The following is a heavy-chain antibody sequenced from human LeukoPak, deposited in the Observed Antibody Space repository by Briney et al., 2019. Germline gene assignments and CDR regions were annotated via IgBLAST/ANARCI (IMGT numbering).Heavy chain of an antibody. Sequence: SETLSLTCTVSGGSISSYYWSWIRQPPGRGLEWIGYIYYSGYTNYNPSLKSRVTISVDTSKNQFSLKLSSVTAADTAVYYCARTTEDCNSASCYQYCFDPWGQGTLVTVSS. CDR3: ARTTEDCNSASCYQYCFDP. J-gene: IGHJ5*02. CDR2: IYYSGYT. V-gene: IGHV4-59*01. D-gene: IGHD2-2*01. CDR1: GGSISSYY.